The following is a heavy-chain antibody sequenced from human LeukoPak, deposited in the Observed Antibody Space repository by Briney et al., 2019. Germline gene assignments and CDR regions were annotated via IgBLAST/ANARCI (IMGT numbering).Heavy chain of an antibody. CDR2: MNPNSGNT. CDR1: GYTFTSYD. CDR3: ARNGQQVRYFQH. D-gene: IGHD6-13*01. J-gene: IGHJ1*01. V-gene: IGHV1-8*02. Sequence: ASVKVSCKASGYTFTSYDINWVRQATGQGLEWMGWMNPNSGNTGYAQKFQGRVTMTRNTSISTAYMELSSLTSEDTAVYYCARNGQQVRYFQHWGQGTLVTVSS.